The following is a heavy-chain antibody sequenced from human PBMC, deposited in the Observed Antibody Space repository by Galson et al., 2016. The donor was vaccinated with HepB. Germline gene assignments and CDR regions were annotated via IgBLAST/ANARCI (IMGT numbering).Heavy chain of an antibody. CDR1: GFTFSNAW. Sequence: SLRLSCAASGFTFSNAWMTWVRQAPGKGLEWVGRIKSETDGGTAVYAAPVKGRFTISRDGSENTLHLQMDSLITEDTAVYYCATLSKGAIDFRGQGTLVTISS. CDR2: IKSETDGGTA. V-gene: IGHV3-15*01. CDR3: ATLSKGAIDF. D-gene: IGHD5/OR15-5a*01. J-gene: IGHJ4*02.